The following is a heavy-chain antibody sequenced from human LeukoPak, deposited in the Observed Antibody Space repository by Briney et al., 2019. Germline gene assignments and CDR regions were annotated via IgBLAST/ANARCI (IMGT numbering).Heavy chain of an antibody. Sequence: SETLSLTCTVSGGSISSYYWSWIRQPPGKGLEWIGYIYYSGSTNYNPSLKSRVTISLDTSKNQFSLKLSSVTAADTAVYYCARFKYDFWSGSRSYYFYGMDVWGQGTTVTASS. CDR1: GGSISSYY. CDR3: ARFKYDFWSGSRSYYFYGMDV. J-gene: IGHJ6*02. V-gene: IGHV4-59*08. D-gene: IGHD3-3*01. CDR2: IYYSGST.